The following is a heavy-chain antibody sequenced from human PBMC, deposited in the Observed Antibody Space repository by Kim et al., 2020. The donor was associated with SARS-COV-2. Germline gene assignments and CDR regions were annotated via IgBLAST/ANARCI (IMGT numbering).Heavy chain of an antibody. J-gene: IGHJ1*01. CDR3: ARRLSNTSGWGSHYCDL. D-gene: IGHD3-10*01. V-gene: IGHV4-34*01. CDR2: INHSGRT. Sequence: SETLSLTCAVYGGSFSGYYWSWVRQPPGKGLEWIGEINHSGRTNYNPSLKSRVTISVDTSKNQFSLKLTSVTAADAALYFCARRLSNTSGWGSHYCDLWGQGILVTVS. CDR1: GGSFSGYY.